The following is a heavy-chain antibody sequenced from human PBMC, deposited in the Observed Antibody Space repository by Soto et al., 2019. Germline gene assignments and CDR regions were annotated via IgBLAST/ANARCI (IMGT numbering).Heavy chain of an antibody. Sequence: SETLSLTCAVYGGSFSGDYWSWIRQPPGKGLEWIGEINHSGSTNYNPSLRSRVTISVDTSKNQFSLKLSSVTAADTAVYYCARGIGDTAMVKIFDYWGQGTLVTVSS. CDR3: ARGIGDTAMVKIFDY. CDR2: INHSGST. V-gene: IGHV4-34*01. J-gene: IGHJ4*02. CDR1: GGSFSGDY. D-gene: IGHD5-18*01.